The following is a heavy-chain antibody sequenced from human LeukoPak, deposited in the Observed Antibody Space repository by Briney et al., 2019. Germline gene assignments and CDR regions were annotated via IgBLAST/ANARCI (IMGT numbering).Heavy chain of an antibody. CDR3: AKDQGDCSGGSCYFFDY. CDR1: GFTFSSYG. V-gene: IGHV3-23*01. Sequence: AGGSLRLSCAASGFTFSSYGMSWVRQAPGKGLEWVSAISGSGGSTYYADSVKGRFTISRDNSKNTLYLQMNSLRAEDTAVYYCAKDQGDCSGGSCYFFDYWGQGTLVTVSS. CDR2: ISGSGGST. D-gene: IGHD2-15*01. J-gene: IGHJ4*02.